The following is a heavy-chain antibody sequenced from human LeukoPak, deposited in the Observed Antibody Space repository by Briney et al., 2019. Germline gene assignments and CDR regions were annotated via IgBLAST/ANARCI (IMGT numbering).Heavy chain of an antibody. CDR3: ARGGAARPDY. Sequence: PGGSLRLSCAASGFTFSSYSMNWVRQAPGKGLEWVSYISISSGIIYYADSVKGRFAISRDNVKSLLYLQINNLRVEDTSVYYCARGGAARPDYWGQGTLVTVSS. CDR2: ISISSGII. CDR1: GFTFSSYS. V-gene: IGHV3-48*04. J-gene: IGHJ4*02. D-gene: IGHD6-6*01.